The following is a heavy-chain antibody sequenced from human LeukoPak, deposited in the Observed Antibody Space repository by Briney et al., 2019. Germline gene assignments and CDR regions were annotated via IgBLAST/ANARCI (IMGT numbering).Heavy chain of an antibody. D-gene: IGHD4-17*01. CDR2: ISYDGSNK. CDR3: AATLHDYEWVFDY. J-gene: IGHJ4*02. V-gene: IGHV3-30*04. Sequence: PGGSLRLSCAASGFTFSSYAMHWVRQAPGKGLEWVAVISYDGSNKYYADSVKGRFTISRDNSKNTLYLQMNSLRSEDTAVYYCAATLHDYEWVFDYWGQGTLVTVSS. CDR1: GFTFSSYA.